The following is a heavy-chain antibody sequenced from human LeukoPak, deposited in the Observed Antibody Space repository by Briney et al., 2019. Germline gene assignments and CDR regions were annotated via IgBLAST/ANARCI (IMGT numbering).Heavy chain of an antibody. CDR1: GFTFSSYW. CDR3: AKDISGGYGYSYGRAFDY. J-gene: IGHJ4*02. CDR2: IKQDGSEK. Sequence: GGSLRLSCAASGFTFSSYWMSWVRQAPGKGLEWVANIKQDGSEKYYVDSVKGRFTISRDNAKNSLYLQMNSLRAEDTALYYCAKDISGGYGYSYGRAFDYWGQGTLVTVSS. D-gene: IGHD5-18*01. V-gene: IGHV3-7*03.